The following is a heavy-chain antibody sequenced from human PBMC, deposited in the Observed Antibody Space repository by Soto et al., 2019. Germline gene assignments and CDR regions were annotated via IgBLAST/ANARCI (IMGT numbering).Heavy chain of an antibody. J-gene: IGHJ6*02. CDR2: FDPEDGET. CDR1: GCTLTELS. V-gene: IGHV1-24*01. D-gene: IGHD2-15*01. Sequence: ASLKVACNFSGCTLTELSMHCVRHTHGKGLEWMGGFDPEDGETIYAQKFQGRVTMTEDTSTDTAYMELSSLRSEDTAVYYCAKRYCSGGSCGYGMEVWGQGTTVTVSS. CDR3: AKRYCSGGSCGYGMEV.